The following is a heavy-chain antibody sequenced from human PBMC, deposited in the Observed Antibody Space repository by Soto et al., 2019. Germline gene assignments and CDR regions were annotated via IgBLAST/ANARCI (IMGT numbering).Heavy chain of an antibody. Sequence: GGSLRLSCAASGFTFSSYSMNWVRQAPGKGLEWVSSISSSSSYIYYADSVKGRFTISRDNAKNSLYLQMNSLRAEDTAVYYCASGDTAMVRTYYYYYCGMDVWGQGTTVTVSS. J-gene: IGHJ6*02. CDR3: ASGDTAMVRTYYYYYCGMDV. CDR2: ISSSSSYI. D-gene: IGHD5-18*01. V-gene: IGHV3-21*01. CDR1: GFTFSSYS.